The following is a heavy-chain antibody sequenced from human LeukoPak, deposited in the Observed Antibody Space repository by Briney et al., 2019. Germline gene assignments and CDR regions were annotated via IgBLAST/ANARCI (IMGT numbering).Heavy chain of an antibody. CDR3: AGGAGYSPLRGYGMDV. J-gene: IGHJ6*02. V-gene: IGHV1-2*02. CDR1: GYTFTVYY. Sequence: ASVKVSSKASGYTFTVYYMHWVRQAPGQGLEWMGWINPNSGGTNYAQKFQGRVTMTRDTSISTAYMELSRLRSDDTAVYYCAGGAGYSPLRGYGMDVWGQGTTVTVSS. CDR2: INPNSGGT. D-gene: IGHD5-24*01.